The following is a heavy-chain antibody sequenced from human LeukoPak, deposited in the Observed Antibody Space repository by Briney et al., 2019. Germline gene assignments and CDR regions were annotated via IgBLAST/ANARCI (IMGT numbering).Heavy chain of an antibody. J-gene: IGHJ4*02. Sequence: GGTLRLSCAGSGFTFSSFWMSWVRQAPGKGPEWVANIKQDGRDKNYLDSVKGRFTISRDNSKNALYSQMNSLRAEDTAVYYCARDHDGVLDNWGQGTLVTVSS. CDR2: IKQDGRDK. CDR1: GFTFSSFW. V-gene: IGHV3-7*01. D-gene: IGHD1-1*01. CDR3: ARDHDGVLDN.